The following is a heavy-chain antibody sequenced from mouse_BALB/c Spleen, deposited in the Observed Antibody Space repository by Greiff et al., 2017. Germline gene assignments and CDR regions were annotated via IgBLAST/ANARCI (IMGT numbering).Heavy chain of an antibody. CDR3: TRNFGNYLYYFDY. J-gene: IGHJ2*01. CDR2: IYPSDSYT. D-gene: IGHD2-1*01. Sequence: VQLQQPGAELVRPGASVKLSCKASGYTFTSYWINWVKQRPGQGLEWIGNIYPSDSYTNYNQKFKDKATLTVDKSSSTAYMQLSSPTSEDSAVYYCTRNFGNYLYYFDYWGQGTTLTVSS. V-gene: IGHV1-69*02. CDR1: GYTFTSYW.